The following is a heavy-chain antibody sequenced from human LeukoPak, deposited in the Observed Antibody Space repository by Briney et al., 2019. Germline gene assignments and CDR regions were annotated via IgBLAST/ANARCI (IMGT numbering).Heavy chain of an antibody. CDR1: GFTFSDYY. Sequence: GGSLRLSCAASGFTFSDYYMSWIRQAPGKGLEWVSYISSSSSYTNYADSVKGRFTISRDNAKNSLYLQMNSLRAEDTAVYYCARATGPYDAFDIWGQGTMVTVSS. CDR3: ARATGPYDAFDI. D-gene: IGHD2-8*02. J-gene: IGHJ3*02. CDR2: ISSSSSYT. V-gene: IGHV3-11*06.